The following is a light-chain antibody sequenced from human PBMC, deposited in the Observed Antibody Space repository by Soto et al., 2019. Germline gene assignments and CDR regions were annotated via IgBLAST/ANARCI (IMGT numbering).Light chain of an antibody. V-gene: IGKV3-20*01. Sequence: EIVLTQSPGTLSLSPGERATLSCRASQSVSNNFLAWYQQKPGQAPRLLIYGASGRATGIPDRFSGSGSGTDFTLTISRLEPEDFAVYFCQQYGGSPWTFGQGPRVEIK. J-gene: IGKJ1*01. CDR2: GAS. CDR3: QQYGGSPWT. CDR1: QSVSNNF.